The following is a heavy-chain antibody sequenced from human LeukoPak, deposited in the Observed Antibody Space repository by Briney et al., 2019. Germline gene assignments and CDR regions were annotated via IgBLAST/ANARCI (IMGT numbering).Heavy chain of an antibody. Sequence: GTSLRLSCAASGFTFNTYGMNWVRQAPGKGLEWVSVIYSGGSTYYADSVKGRFTISRDNSKNTLYLQMNSLRAEDTAVYYCARVRTAMDLDYFDYWGQGTLVTVSS. CDR3: ARVRTAMDLDYFDY. J-gene: IGHJ4*02. D-gene: IGHD5-18*01. CDR1: GFTFNTYG. V-gene: IGHV3-53*01. CDR2: IYSGGST.